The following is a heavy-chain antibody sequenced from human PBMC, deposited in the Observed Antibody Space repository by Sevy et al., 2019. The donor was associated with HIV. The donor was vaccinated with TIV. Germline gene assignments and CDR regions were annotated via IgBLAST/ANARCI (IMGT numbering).Heavy chain of an antibody. D-gene: IGHD2-8*02. CDR2: ILYSGST. CDR3: ARLVPGDNWFDP. V-gene: IGHV4-59*01. J-gene: IGHJ5*02. Sequence: SETLSLTCTVTGDSMNTYYWAWIRQPPGKSLEWVGYILYSGSTEYSPSLKSRVTMALDKSKNEVSLRLSSVTAADTAVCYYARLVPGDNWFDPWGQGRLVTVSS. CDR1: GDSMNTYY.